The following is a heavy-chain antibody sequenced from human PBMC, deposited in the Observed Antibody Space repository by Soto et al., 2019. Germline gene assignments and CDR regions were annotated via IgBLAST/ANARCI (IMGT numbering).Heavy chain of an antibody. CDR1: GFTFSSYS. D-gene: IGHD1-26*01. V-gene: IGHV3-48*02. J-gene: IGHJ4*02. Sequence: EVQLVESGGGLVQPGGSLRLSCAASGFTFSSYSMNWVRQAPGKGLEWVSYISSSSSTIYYADSVKGRFTISRDNAKNSLYLKMNSLRDEDTAVYYCARDIGAVDYWGQGTLVTVSS. CDR3: ARDIGAVDY. CDR2: ISSSSSTI.